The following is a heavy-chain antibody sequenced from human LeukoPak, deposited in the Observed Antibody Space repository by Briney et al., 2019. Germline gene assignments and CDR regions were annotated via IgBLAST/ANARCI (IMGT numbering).Heavy chain of an antibody. CDR2: IIPIFGTA. V-gene: IGHV1-69*06. CDR1: GGTFSSYA. Sequence: GASVKVSCKASGGTFSSYAISWVRQAPGQGLEWMGRIIPIFGTANYAQKFQGRVTITADKSTSTAYMELSSLRSEDTAVYYCAREDCSGGSCYSPFDYWGQGTLVTVSS. CDR3: AREDCSGGSCYSPFDY. D-gene: IGHD2-15*01. J-gene: IGHJ4*02.